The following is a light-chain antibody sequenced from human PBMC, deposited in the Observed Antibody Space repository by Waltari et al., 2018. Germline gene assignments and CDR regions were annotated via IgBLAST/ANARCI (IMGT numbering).Light chain of an antibody. Sequence: QSALTQPASVSGSPGQSITISCPGTSSAVGGYNYVSWYQQHPGKAPKLMIYDVSNRPSGVSNRFSGSKSGNTASRTISGLQAEDEADYYCSSYTSSSTRVFGGGTKLTVL. CDR3: SSYTSSSTRV. CDR1: SSAVGGYNY. CDR2: DVS. V-gene: IGLV2-14*03. J-gene: IGLJ2*01.